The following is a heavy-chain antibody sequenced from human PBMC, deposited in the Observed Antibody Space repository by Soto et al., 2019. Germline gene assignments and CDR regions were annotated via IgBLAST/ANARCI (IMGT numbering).Heavy chain of an antibody. CDR3: ATLPTRIGVTVLPIPT. D-gene: IGHD3-3*01. CDR2: IYHIGST. J-gene: IGHJ5*02. CDR1: GGSVSSTNW. Sequence: VQLLQSGPGLVKPSGTLSLTCAVSGGSVSSTNWWSWVRQSPGKGLEWIGDIYHIGSTNYNPSLRGRVTISVDKSNNQFSLTLKYVTAADTAVYYCATLPTRIGVTVLPIPTWGQGTLVTVSS. V-gene: IGHV4-4*02.